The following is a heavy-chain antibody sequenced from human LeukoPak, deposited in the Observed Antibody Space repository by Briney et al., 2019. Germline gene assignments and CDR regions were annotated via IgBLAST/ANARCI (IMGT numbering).Heavy chain of an antibody. Sequence: GGSLRLSCAASGFTFSSYAMSWVRQAPGKGLEWVSAISGSGGSTHYADSVKGRFTISRDNSKDTLYLQMNSLRAEDTAVYYCAKVLNYYGSGYFDYWGQGTLVTVSS. V-gene: IGHV3-23*01. J-gene: IGHJ4*02. CDR1: GFTFSSYA. CDR2: ISGSGGST. CDR3: AKVLNYYGSGYFDY. D-gene: IGHD3-10*01.